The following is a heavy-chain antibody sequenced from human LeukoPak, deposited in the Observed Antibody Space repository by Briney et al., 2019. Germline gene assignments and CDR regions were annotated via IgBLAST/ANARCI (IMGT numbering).Heavy chain of an antibody. V-gene: IGHV1-69*13. CDR1: GCTFRTNG. CDR3: ARGLPGVLGAPLYLDN. D-gene: IGHD2-8*01. Sequence: SVKVSCKASGCTFRTNGISWVRQGPGQGLEWMGGIIPIFGTTTYAQTFQGRLTITADESTGTAYMQLSSLRSEDTAMYYCARGLPGVLGAPLYLDNWGQGTLVTVSS. CDR2: IIPIFGTT. J-gene: IGHJ4*02.